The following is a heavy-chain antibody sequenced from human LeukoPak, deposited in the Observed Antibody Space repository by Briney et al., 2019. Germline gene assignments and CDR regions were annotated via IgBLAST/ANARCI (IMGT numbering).Heavy chain of an antibody. D-gene: IGHD2-2*01. V-gene: IGHV4-59*08. J-gene: IGHJ4*02. Sequence: TLSLTSTAPVDPISSYYGSRIHHPAGHRLKWNRYIYYSGSTNYNPSLKSRVTISVDTSKNQFSLKLSSVTAADTAVYYCARRYCSSTSCYYFDYWGQGILVTVSS. CDR2: IYYSGST. CDR1: VDPISSYY. CDR3: ARRYCSSTSCYYFDY.